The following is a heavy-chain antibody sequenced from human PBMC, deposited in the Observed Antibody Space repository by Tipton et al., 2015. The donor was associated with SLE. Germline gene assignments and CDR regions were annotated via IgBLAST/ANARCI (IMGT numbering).Heavy chain of an antibody. J-gene: IGHJ4*02. D-gene: IGHD2-15*01. CDR2: IKQDGSDK. V-gene: IGHV3-7*01. CDR3: VREGWWRYFDY. Sequence: GSLRLSCGASGFTFSSYWMTWVRQAPGKGLEWVANIKQDGSDKYYVDSVKGRFTISRDNAKNSLYLQMNNLRAEDTAVYYCVREGWWRYFDYWGQGTLVTVSS. CDR1: GFTFSSYW.